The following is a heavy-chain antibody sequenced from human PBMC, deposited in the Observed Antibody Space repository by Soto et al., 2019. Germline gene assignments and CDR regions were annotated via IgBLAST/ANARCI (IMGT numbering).Heavy chain of an antibody. D-gene: IGHD2-8*01. J-gene: IGHJ6*02. CDR3: ARGGSGFCSNGECYAVNDYYYGMDV. Sequence: QVQLVQSGAEVKKPGASVKVSCKASGYTFTSYGISWVRQAPGQGLEWMGWISAYNGNTNYAQKLQGRVTMTTDTSTSTAYMELRSLRSDDTAVYYCARGGSGFCSNGECYAVNDYYYGMDVWGQGATVTVSS. CDR1: GYTFTSYG. V-gene: IGHV1-18*01. CDR2: ISAYNGNT.